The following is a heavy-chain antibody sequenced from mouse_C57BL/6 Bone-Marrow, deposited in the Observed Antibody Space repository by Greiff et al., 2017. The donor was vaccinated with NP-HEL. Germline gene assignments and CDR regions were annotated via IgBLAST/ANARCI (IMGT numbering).Heavy chain of an antibody. CDR3: TTFWFPGWFAY. CDR1: GFTIKDDY. V-gene: IGHV14-4*01. J-gene: IGHJ3*01. Sequence: VQLQQSGAELVRPGASVKLSCTASGFTIKDDYMHWVKQRPEQGLEWIGWIDPENGDTEYASKFQGKATITADTSSNTAYLQLSSLTSEDTAVYYCTTFWFPGWFAYWGQGTLVTVSA. CDR2: IDPENGDT. D-gene: IGHD2-2*01.